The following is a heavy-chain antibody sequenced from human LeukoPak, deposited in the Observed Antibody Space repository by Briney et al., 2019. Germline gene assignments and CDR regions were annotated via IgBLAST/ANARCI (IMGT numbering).Heavy chain of an antibody. V-gene: IGHV3-30*18. CDR1: GFTFSSYG. D-gene: IGHD6-19*01. CDR2: ISYDGSNK. CDR3: ANYGYSRGWPYYYYYGMDV. Sequence: GGSLRLSCAASGFTFSSYGMHWVRQAPGKGLEWVAVISYDGSNKYYADSVKGRFTISRDNSKNTLYLQMNSLRAEDTAVYYCANYGYSRGWPYYYYYGMDVWGQGTTVTVSS. J-gene: IGHJ6*02.